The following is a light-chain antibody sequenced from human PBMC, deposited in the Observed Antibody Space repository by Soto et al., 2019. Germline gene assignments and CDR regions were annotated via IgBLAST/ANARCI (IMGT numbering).Light chain of an antibody. J-gene: IGKJ5*01. Sequence: EIVLTQSPATMSLSPVDRATLSCRASQTIGGFLAWYQQKPGQAPRLLIYDASNRATGIPARFSGSGSGADFTLTISSLEPEDFAVYYCQHRYNWPSITFGQGTRLEIK. V-gene: IGKV3-11*01. CDR1: QTIGGF. CDR2: DAS. CDR3: QHRYNWPSIT.